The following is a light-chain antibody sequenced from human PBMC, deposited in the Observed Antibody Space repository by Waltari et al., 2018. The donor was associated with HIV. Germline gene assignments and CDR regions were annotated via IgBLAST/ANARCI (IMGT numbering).Light chain of an antibody. CDR2: HSS. J-gene: IGKJ4*01. CDR1: QNVDDK. V-gene: IGKV3D-15*01. Sequence: DILLTQSPATISVSPGGRVTVSCRASQNVDDKVAWYQQKPGQSPRLLIYHSSVRAAGVPTRFGGAGSATNFTLTITSLQSEDFALYFCQQYHHWPPLTFGGGSRVELK. CDR3: QQYHHWPPLT.